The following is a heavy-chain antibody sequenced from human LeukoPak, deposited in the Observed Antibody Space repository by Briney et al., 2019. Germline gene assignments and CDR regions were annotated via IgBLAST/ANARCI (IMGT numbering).Heavy chain of an antibody. D-gene: IGHD6-13*01. CDR2: ISWNSGSI. CDR3: AKDTAAAGTGVFDY. V-gene: IGHV3-9*01. Sequence: PGGSLRLSCAASGFTFDDYAMHWVRQAPGKGLEWVSGISWNSGSIGYADSVKGRFTISRDNAKNSLYLQMNSLRAEDTALYYCAKDTAAAGTGVFDYWGQGTLVTVSS. J-gene: IGHJ4*02. CDR1: GFTFDDYA.